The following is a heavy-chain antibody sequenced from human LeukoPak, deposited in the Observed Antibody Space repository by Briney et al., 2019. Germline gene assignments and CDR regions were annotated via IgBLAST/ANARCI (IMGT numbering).Heavy chain of an antibody. Sequence: GGSLRLSCAASGFTFSSYTMTWVRQAPGKGLQWVSAISASGRTTYYADSVKGRFTISRDNSKNTLYLQMNSLRAEDTAVYYCAKDSHGAAAGFFDYWGQGTLVTVSS. CDR1: GFTFSSYT. CDR2: ISASGRTT. CDR3: AKDSHGAAAGFFDY. V-gene: IGHV3-23*01. D-gene: IGHD6-13*01. J-gene: IGHJ4*02.